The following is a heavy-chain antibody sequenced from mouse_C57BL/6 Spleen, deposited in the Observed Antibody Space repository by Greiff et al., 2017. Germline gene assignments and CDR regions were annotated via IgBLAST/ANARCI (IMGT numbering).Heavy chain of an antibody. CDR1: GYTFTSYW. V-gene: IGHV1-61*01. CDR2: IYPSDSET. D-gene: IGHD2-3*01. J-gene: IGHJ4*01. Sequence: VKLQQPGAELVRPGSSVKLSCKASGYTFTSYWMDWVKQRPGQGLEWIGNIYPSDSETHYNQKFKDKATLTVDKSSSTAYMQLSSLTSEDSAVYYCARSGLLHYARDYWGQGTSVTVSS. CDR3: ARSGLLHYARDY.